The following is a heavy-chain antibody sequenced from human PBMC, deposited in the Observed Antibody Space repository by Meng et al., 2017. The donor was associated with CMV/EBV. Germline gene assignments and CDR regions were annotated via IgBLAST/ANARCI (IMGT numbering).Heavy chain of an antibody. CDR1: GGSFSSYA. CDR3: ASVTGIGWWYFDL. V-gene: IGHV1-69*12. CDR2: IIPIFGTA. J-gene: IGHJ2*01. Sequence: QLQLVQAEAGAKKPGSAGKVSCKASGGSFSSYAISWVRQAPGQGLEWMGGIIPIFGTANYAQKFQGRVTITADESTSTAYMELSSLRSEDTAVYYCASVTGIGWWYFDLWGRGTLVTVSS. D-gene: IGHD1-20*01.